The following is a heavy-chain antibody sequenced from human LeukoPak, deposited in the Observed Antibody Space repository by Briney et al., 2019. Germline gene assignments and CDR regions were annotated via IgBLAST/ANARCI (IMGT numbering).Heavy chain of an antibody. CDR2: IIPIFGTA. J-gene: IGHJ6*02. D-gene: IGHD4-23*01. V-gene: IGHV1-69*13. CDR1: GGTFSSYA. Sequence: SVKVSCKASGGTFSSYAISWVRQAPGQGLEWMGGIIPIFGTANYAQKFQGRVTITADESTSTAYMELSSLRSEDTAVYYCARESLPYGGNSFGHYYGMDVWGQGTTVTVSS. CDR3: ARESLPYGGNSFGHYYGMDV.